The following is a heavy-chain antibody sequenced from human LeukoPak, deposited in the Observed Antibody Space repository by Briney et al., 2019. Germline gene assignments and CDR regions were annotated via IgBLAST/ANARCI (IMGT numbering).Heavy chain of an antibody. CDR1: GSSVNHYY. V-gene: IGHV4-4*07. J-gene: IGHJ2*01. D-gene: IGHD6-19*01. Sequence: SETLSLACTVSGSSVNHYYWNWLRQPPGKGLEWIGRIYTNGATNYNPSLKSRVTMSIDTSKNQFSLKFKSVTAADTAVYYCARGPLGSGWYVADWYFGLWGRGALVTVSS. CDR2: IYTNGAT. CDR3: ARGPLGSGWYVADWYFGL.